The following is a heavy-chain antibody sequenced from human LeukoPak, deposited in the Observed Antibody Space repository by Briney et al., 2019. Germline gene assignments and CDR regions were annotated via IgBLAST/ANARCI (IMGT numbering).Heavy chain of an antibody. Sequence: SETLSLTCTISGGSISSLYWGWIRQPPGKGLEWIGSIYYSGGTNYNPSLKSRVTISVDTSKIQFSLKLSSMTASDPAVYYCARWQYTISSGWFDPWGQGTLVTVSS. J-gene: IGHJ5*02. D-gene: IGHD6-6*01. CDR2: IYYSGGT. V-gene: IGHV4-59*08. CDR1: GGSISSLY. CDR3: ARWQYTISSGWFDP.